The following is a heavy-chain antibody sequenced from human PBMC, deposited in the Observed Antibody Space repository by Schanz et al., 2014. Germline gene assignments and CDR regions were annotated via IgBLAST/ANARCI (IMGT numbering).Heavy chain of an antibody. D-gene: IGHD2-2*01. CDR1: GFTLNNAW. Sequence: EVQLVESGGGLVKPGGSLRLSCATSGFTLNNAWMNWVRQAPGKGLEWVSYISSSSSTRYYADSVKGRFTISRDNAKNSLFLQMNSLRAEDTAVYYCARAGYDADNWFDPWGQGTLVTVSS. CDR2: ISSSSSTR. J-gene: IGHJ5*02. V-gene: IGHV3-48*01. CDR3: ARAGYDADNWFDP.